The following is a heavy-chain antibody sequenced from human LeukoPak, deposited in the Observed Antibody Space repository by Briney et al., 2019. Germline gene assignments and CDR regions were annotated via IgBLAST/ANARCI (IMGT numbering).Heavy chain of an antibody. CDR3: AGPAWVVKFYLDY. J-gene: IGHJ4*02. CDR1: GFTFSSYA. CDR2: ISYDGSNK. D-gene: IGHD2-15*01. V-gene: IGHV3-30-3*01. Sequence: GGSLRLSCAASGFTFSSYAMHWVRQAPGKGLEWVAVISYDGSNKYYADSVKGRFTISRDNSKNTLYLQMNSLRPEDTAVYYCAGPAWVVKFYLDYWGQGTPVTVSS.